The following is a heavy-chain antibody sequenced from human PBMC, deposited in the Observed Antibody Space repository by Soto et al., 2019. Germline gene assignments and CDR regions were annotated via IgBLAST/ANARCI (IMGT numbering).Heavy chain of an antibody. CDR3: AKDRLRIAAAPYYFDY. J-gene: IGHJ4*02. CDR1: GFTFDDYA. CDR2: ISWNSGSI. D-gene: IGHD6-13*01. Sequence: HPGGSLRLSCAASGFTFDDYAMHWVRQAPGKGLEWVSGISWNSGSIGYADSVKGRFTISRDNAKNSLYLQMNSLRAEDTALYYCAKDRLRIAAAPYYFDYWGQGTLVTVSS. V-gene: IGHV3-9*01.